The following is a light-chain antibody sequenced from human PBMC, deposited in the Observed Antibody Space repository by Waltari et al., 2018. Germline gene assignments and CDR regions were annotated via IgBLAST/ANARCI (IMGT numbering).Light chain of an antibody. V-gene: IGKV1-39*01. Sequence: DLQLTKSPSSLSASVGDRDTLTCRASQSISSYLNWYQQKPGKAPKLLIYAASSLQSGVPSRFSGSGSGTDFTLTISSLQPEDFATYYCQQSYSTPLTFGGGTKVEIK. CDR3: QQSYSTPLT. CDR1: QSISSY. CDR2: AAS. J-gene: IGKJ4*01.